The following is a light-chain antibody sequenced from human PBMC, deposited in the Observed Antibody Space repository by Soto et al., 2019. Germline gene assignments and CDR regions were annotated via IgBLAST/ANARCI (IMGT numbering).Light chain of an antibody. CDR3: NSYTTTSTLVV. V-gene: IGLV2-14*01. Sequence: QSALTQPASVSGSPGQSITISCTGTSSDVGAYNYVSWFQQYPGKALKFIIYDVSIRPSGVSNRFSGSKSGNTASLTISGLQAEDEADYYCNSYTTTSTLVVFGGGTKLTVL. J-gene: IGLJ3*02. CDR2: DVS. CDR1: SSDVGAYNY.